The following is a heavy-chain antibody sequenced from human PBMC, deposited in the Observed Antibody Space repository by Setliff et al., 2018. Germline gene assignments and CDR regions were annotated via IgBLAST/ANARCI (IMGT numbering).Heavy chain of an antibody. J-gene: IGHJ4*02. CDR2: IWDDGVKK. CDR1: GFTFSSYW. V-gene: IGHV3-33*08. D-gene: IGHD2-15*01. Sequence: PGGSLRLSCAASGFTFSSYWMSWVRQAPGKGLEWVAVIWDDGVKKYHADSVKGRFTISRDNSKNTLYLQMNSLRPEDTAVYYCARTCSGSGCYAGLESWGQGTPVTVPQ. CDR3: ARTCSGSGCYAGLES.